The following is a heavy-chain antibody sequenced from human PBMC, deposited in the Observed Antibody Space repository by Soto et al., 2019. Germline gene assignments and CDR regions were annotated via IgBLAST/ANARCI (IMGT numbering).Heavy chain of an antibody. Sequence: ASVKVSCKATGYTFTSDGISWVRQAPGQGLEWMGWISAYNGNTNYALKLQGRVTMTTDTSTSTAYMELRSLRSDDTAVYYCAREMTRTGAYYYYYGMDVWGQGTTVTVSS. CDR3: AREMTRTGAYYYYYGMDV. CDR2: ISAYNGNT. V-gene: IGHV1-18*01. CDR1: GYTFTSDG. J-gene: IGHJ6*02. D-gene: IGHD1-26*01.